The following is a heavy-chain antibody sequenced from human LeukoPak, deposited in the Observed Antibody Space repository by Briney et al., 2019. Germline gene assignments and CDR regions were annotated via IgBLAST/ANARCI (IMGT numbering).Heavy chain of an antibody. CDR1: GFTFSSYS. D-gene: IGHD3-10*02. V-gene: IGHV3-21*01. J-gene: IGHJ6*04. Sequence: MAGGSLRLSCAASGFTFSSYSMNWVRQAPGKGLEWVSSISSSSSSYIYYADSVKGRFTISRDNAKNSLYLQMNSLRAEDTAVYYCAELGITMIGGVWGKGTTVTISS. CDR2: ISSSSSSYI. CDR3: AELGITMIGGV.